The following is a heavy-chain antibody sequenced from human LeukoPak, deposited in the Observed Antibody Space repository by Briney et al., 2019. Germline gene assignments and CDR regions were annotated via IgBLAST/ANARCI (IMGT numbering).Heavy chain of an antibody. CDR3: ARTRRYGGNRAFDI. D-gene: IGHD4-23*01. CDR1: GYSFTSYW. CDR2: MNPNSGNT. Sequence: GESLKISCKTSGYSFTSYWIGWVRQATGQGLEWMGWMNPNSGNTGYAQKFQGRVTMTRNTSISTAYMELSSLRSEDTAVYYCARTRRYGGNRAFDIWGQGTMVTVSS. J-gene: IGHJ3*02. V-gene: IGHV1-8*01.